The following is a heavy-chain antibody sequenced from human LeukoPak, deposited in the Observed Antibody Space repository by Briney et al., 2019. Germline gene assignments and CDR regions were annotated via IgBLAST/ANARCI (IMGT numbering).Heavy chain of an antibody. D-gene: IGHD5-18*01. CDR2: IYYSGST. V-gene: IGHV4-39*01. J-gene: IGHJ4*02. Sequence: SETLSLTCTVSGGSISSSNYNWIWIRQPPGKGLEWIGSIYYSGSTYYNPSLKSRVTISVATSKNQFSLKLSYENAAVTAGHYCASHTIQLWASNFDYWGQGTLVTVSS. CDR3: ASHTIQLWASNFDY. CDR1: GGSISSSNYN.